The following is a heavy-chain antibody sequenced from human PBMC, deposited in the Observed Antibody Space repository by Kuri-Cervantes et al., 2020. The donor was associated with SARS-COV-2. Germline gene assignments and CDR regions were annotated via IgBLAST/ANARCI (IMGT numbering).Heavy chain of an antibody. D-gene: IGHD3-16*02. V-gene: IGHV1-2*02. J-gene: IGHJ6*03. CDR1: GYTFTGYY. CDR3: ARVSSEDYYYYYMDV. CDR2: INPNSGGT. Sequence: ASVKVSCKASGYTFTGYYMHWVRQAPGQGLEWMGWINPNSGGTNYAQKFQGRVTMTRDTSISTAYMELSRLRSDDTAVYYCARVSSEDYYYYYMDVWDKGTTVTVSS.